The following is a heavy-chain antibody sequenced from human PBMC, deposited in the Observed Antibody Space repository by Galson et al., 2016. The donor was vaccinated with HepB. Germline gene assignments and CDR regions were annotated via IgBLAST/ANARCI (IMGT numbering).Heavy chain of an antibody. CDR3: TRLEGDNHIYYYTQ. CDR2: IRSKPNSYAT. CDR1: GFTFSGSA. J-gene: IGHJ4*02. V-gene: IGHV3-73*01. Sequence: SLRLSCAASGFTFSGSAIHWVRQASGKGMEWVGRIRSKPNSYATAYAASVEGRFTISRDDSKNTAYLQMNSLKTEDTAVYYCTRLEGDNHIYYYTQWGQGTLVTVSS. D-gene: IGHD3-22*01.